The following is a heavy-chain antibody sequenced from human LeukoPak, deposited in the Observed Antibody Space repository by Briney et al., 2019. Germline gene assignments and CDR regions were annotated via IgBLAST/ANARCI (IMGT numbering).Heavy chain of an antibody. Sequence: ASVKVSCKASGDISSSDYIHWVRQAPGQGLEWMGTINPSGGNTGYAQKFHGRVSMTRDTSTSTVYMDLSSLKSEDTAMYYCAREVVGITIKNFDSWGQGTLVTVSS. V-gene: IGHV1-46*01. D-gene: IGHD2-21*01. CDR1: GDISSSDY. J-gene: IGHJ4*02. CDR2: INPSGGNT. CDR3: AREVVGITIKNFDS.